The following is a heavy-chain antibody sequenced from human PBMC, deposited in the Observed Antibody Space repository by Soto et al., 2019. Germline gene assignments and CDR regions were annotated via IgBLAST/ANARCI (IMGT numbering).Heavy chain of an antibody. J-gene: IGHJ5*02. D-gene: IGHD3-10*02. CDR3: ASASKYVS. V-gene: IGHV3-64*01. CDR1: GFTFSSYA. Sequence: PGGSLRLSCAASGFTFSSYAMHWVRQAPGKGLEYVSAISSNGGSTYYANSVKGRFTISRDNSKNMLYLQMGSLRAEDMAVYYSASASKYVSLGQGALVTISS. CDR2: ISSNGGST.